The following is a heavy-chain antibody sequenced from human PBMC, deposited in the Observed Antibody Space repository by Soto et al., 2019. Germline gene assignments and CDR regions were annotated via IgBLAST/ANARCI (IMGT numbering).Heavy chain of an antibody. V-gene: IGHV3-7*01. J-gene: IGHJ6*02. CDR1: GFTFSNYW. Sequence: GGSLRLSCAASGFTFSNYWMSWVRQAPGKGLEWVANIKQDGSEKYYVDSVKGRFTISRDNAKNSLYLQMNSLRAEDTAVYYCAREIQLWYRHYYGMDVWGQGTTVTVSS. CDR2: IKQDGSEK. CDR3: AREIQLWYRHYYGMDV. D-gene: IGHD5-18*01.